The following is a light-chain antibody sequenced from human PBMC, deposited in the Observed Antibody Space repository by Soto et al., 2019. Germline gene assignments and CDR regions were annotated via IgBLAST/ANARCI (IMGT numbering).Light chain of an antibody. Sequence: EIVMTQSPATLSVSPGERATLSCRASQSVYNNLAWYQQKPGQAPRLLIYGASTRATGIPARFSGSGSGTEFTLTISSLQSEDFALYYCQQYVSLPVTFGQGTKVDIK. CDR1: QSVYNN. J-gene: IGKJ2*01. CDR2: GAS. CDR3: QQYVSLPVT. V-gene: IGKV3-15*01.